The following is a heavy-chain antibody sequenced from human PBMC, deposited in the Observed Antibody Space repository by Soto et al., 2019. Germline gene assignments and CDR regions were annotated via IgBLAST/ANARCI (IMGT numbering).Heavy chain of an antibody. J-gene: IGHJ5*02. CDR2: INPTTGAT. CDR1: GYTFTAQY. V-gene: IGHV1-2*02. Sequence: ASVKVYSKASGYTFTAQYLHWVRKAPGEGLEWMGWINPTTGATRYAQKFQGRVTMTRDTSMSTAYLEVRSLRPDDTAVYYCAKGDSSWVSWFDPWGQGTLVTVSS. D-gene: IGHD6-19*01. CDR3: AKGDSSWVSWFDP.